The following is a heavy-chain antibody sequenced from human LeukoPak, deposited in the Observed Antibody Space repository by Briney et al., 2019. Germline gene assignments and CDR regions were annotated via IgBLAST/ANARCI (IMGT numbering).Heavy chain of an antibody. Sequence: PSETLSLTCTVSGDSIGSGPYYWSWIRQPAGKGLEWVGRISTTGNSNYNPSLKSRVTISLDTSNNQFFLKLSSMTAADTAVYYCARRQVFDNWNYSNPYYFDYWGQGTLVTVSS. V-gene: IGHV4-61*02. CDR1: GDSIGSGPYY. CDR3: ARRQVFDNWNYSNPYYFDY. J-gene: IGHJ4*02. D-gene: IGHD1-7*01. CDR2: ISTTGNS.